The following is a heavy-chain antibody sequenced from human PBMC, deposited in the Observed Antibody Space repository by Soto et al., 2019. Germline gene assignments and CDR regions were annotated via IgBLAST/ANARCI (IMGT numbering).Heavy chain of an antibody. CDR3: ARLGFNYDFLSGYYNVHHYYGIDV. J-gene: IGHJ6*02. V-gene: IGHV3-48*04. Sequence: GGSLRLSCAASGFTFSSYSMNWVRQAPGKGLEWVSYISSSSSTIYYADSVKGRFTISRDNAKNSLYLQMNSLKASDTATYYCARLGFNYDFLSGYYNVHHYYGIDVWGQGTTVTVSS. D-gene: IGHD3-3*01. CDR2: ISSSSSTI. CDR1: GFTFSSYS.